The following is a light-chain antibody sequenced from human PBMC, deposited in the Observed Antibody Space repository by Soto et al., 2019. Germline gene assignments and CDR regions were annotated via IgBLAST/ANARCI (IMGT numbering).Light chain of an antibody. CDR2: AAS. CDR3: QQYGSSLWT. Sequence: MVLTQSPGTLSLSPGERATLSCRASQSVSSSYLAWYQQKPGQAPRLLIFAASSRATGIPDRFSGSGSGTDFTFPISRLEPEDFAVYYCQQYGSSLWTFGQGTKVDIK. CDR1: QSVSSSY. V-gene: IGKV3-20*01. J-gene: IGKJ1*01.